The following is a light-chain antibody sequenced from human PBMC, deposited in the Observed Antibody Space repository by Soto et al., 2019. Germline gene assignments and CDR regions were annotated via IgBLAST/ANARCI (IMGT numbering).Light chain of an antibody. J-gene: IGLJ3*02. CDR2: STS. CDR3: VLYMGSGIWV. V-gene: IGLV8-61*01. CDR1: SGSVSASYY. Sequence: QTVVTQEPSFSVSPGGTVTPTCGLSSGSVSASYYPSWYQQTPGQAPRTLIYSTSSRSSGVPDRFSGTILGSKAALTITGAQADDESHYYCVLYMGSGIWVFGGGTKLTVL.